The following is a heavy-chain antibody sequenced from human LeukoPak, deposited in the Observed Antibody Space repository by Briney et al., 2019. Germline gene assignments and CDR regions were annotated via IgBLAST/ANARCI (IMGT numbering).Heavy chain of an antibody. Sequence: SETLSLTCTVSGGSISSSSYYWGWIRQPPGKGLEWIGSIYYSGSTYYNPSLKSRVTISVDTSKNQFSLKLSSVTAADTAVYYCARERYSSSREDYWGQGTLVTVSS. CDR1: GGSISSSSYY. CDR2: IYYSGST. CDR3: ARERYSSSREDY. V-gene: IGHV4-39*07. J-gene: IGHJ4*02. D-gene: IGHD6-13*01.